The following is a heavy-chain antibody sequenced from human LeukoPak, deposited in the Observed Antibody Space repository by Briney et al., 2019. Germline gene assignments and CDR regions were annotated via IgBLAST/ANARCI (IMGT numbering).Heavy chain of an antibody. V-gene: IGHV3-66*01. D-gene: IGHD1-14*01. CDR1: GFTVITND. CDR2: LYSDGNT. J-gene: IGHJ4*02. CDR3: ARGVEPLAANTLAY. Sequence: GGSLRLSCAASGFTVITNDMTWVRQAPGKGLEWVSVLYSDGNTKYANSGQGRFSIYRDNSKNTLYLEMNSLSPDDTSVYYCARGVEPLAANTLAYWGQGTLVTVSS.